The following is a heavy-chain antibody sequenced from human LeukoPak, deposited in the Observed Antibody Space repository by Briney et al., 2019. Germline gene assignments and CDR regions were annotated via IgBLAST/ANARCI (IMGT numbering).Heavy chain of an antibody. CDR3: YDSSGYGY. CDR1: GYTFSKAW. Sequence: GGSLRLSCGVSGYTFSKAWMSWVRQAPGEGLEWVGRIKSKTDGETTDYATPVKGRFTISRDDSKNTLYLQMNSLKTEDTAVYFCYDSSGYGYWGQGTLVTVSS. CDR2: IKSKTDGETT. J-gene: IGHJ4*02. V-gene: IGHV3-15*01. D-gene: IGHD3-22*01.